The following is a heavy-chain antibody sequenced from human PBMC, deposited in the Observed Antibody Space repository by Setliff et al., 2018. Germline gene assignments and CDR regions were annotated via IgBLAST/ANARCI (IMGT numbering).Heavy chain of an antibody. CDR3: ARDPGFRSGTWALDN. CDR2: LSFAGDA. V-gene: IGHV4-39*07. D-gene: IGHD3-16*01. Sequence: ETLSLTCTVSGDSISSGYYYWAWIRQTPGKGLEWVGSLSFAGDAYYNPSLKSRVTMSLDTSKNQFSPRVKSVTAADTALYSCARDPGFRSGTWALDNWGQGTLVTVS. CDR1: GDSISSGYYY. J-gene: IGHJ4*02.